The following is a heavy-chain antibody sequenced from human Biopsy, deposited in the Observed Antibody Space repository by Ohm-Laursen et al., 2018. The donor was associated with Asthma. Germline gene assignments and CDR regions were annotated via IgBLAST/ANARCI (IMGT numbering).Heavy chain of an antibody. CDR3: VRDGTDDAFDI. Sequence: RLSCAASGFSFSNFAIHWVRQAPGKGPEWVGVISKDASTQDYADSVKGRFTMARDNSKNTLDLQMNSLREEDTAVYYCVRDGTDDAFDIWGQGTVVSVSS. V-gene: IGHV3-30*01. CDR1: GFSFSNFA. J-gene: IGHJ3*02. CDR2: ISKDASTQ. D-gene: IGHD1-1*01.